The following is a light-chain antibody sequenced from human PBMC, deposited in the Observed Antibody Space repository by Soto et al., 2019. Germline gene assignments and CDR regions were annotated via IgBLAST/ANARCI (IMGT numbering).Light chain of an antibody. Sequence: DIVMTQSPLSLPVTPGESASISCRSSQSLLHSNGYSYLDGYLQKPGQSPQLLISLAYYRASVVLARFGGSGSGTDFTLRISRVEADDVGLYYCMQALQTPPYTFGHGTKLEI. J-gene: IGKJ2*01. CDR2: LAY. CDR3: MQALQTPPYT. CDR1: QSLLHSNGYSY. V-gene: IGKV2-28*01.